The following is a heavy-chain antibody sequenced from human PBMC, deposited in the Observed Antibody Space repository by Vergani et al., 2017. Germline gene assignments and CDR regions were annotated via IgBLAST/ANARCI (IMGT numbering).Heavy chain of an antibody. V-gene: IGHV3-15*01. CDR1: GFTFSSAW. J-gene: IGHJ5*02. Sequence: EVQPVESGGGLVKPGGSLRLSCTTSGFTFSSAWMSWVRQAPGKGLEWVARIRPKTDGDTTDYAAPVKGRFTISRDDSRNSLYLQMNSLKTEDTAVYYCATLPLQTQQQVTSWGQGTLVTVSS. CDR3: ATLPLQTQQQVTS. CDR2: IRPKTDGDTT. D-gene: IGHD6-13*01.